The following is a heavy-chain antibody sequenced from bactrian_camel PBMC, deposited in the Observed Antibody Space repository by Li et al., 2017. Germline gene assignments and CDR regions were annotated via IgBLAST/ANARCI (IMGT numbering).Heavy chain of an antibody. V-gene: IGHV3S1*01. Sequence: QVQLVESGGGSALAGGSVRLSCAASGYTFNTYSWFRQAPGQEREGVAAIDTGDGSTYYLNSVEGRFTGSADNAQNTVTLQMTSLKSEDTATYYCVTDLLDLPILGWGQGTQVTVS. D-gene: IGHD1*01. CDR3: VTDLLDLPILG. CDR1: GYTFNTYS. CDR2: IDTGDGST. J-gene: IGHJ4*01.